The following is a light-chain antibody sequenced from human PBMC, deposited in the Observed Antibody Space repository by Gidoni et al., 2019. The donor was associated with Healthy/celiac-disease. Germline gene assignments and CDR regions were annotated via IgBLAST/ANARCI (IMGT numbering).Light chain of an antibody. CDR1: QSVSSY. Sequence: EIVLTQSPATLSLSPGERATLSCRASQSVSSYLAWYQQTPGQAPRLLIYDASNRATGIPARCSGSGSGTDFTLTISSLEPEDFAVYYWQQRSNWPLTFGGGTKVEIK. CDR3: QQRSNWPLT. V-gene: IGKV3-11*01. J-gene: IGKJ4*01. CDR2: DAS.